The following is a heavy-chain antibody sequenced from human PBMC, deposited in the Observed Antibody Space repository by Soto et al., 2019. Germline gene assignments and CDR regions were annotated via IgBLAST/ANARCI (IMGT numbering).Heavy chain of an antibody. CDR1: GYNFTNYR. CDR2: IYPGDSDI. J-gene: IGHJ3*01. CDR3: AILSSYIQSGGYYKRNDAFEC. D-gene: IGHD3-22*01. Sequence: GESLKISCQAFGYNFTNYRIGWVRQMPGKGLEWMGIIYPGDSDISYSPSFQGQVIISADKSISTAYLQWSSLKASDTAMYYCAILSSYIQSGGYYKRNDAFECWGQGSMVTVSS. V-gene: IGHV5-51*01.